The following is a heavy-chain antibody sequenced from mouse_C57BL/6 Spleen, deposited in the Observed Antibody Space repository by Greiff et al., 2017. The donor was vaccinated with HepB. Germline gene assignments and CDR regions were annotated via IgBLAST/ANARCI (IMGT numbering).Heavy chain of an antibody. CDR2: IRLKSDNYAT. CDR1: GFTFSNYW. Sequence: LQQSGGGLVQPGGSMKLSCVASGFTFSNYWMNWVRQSPEKGLEWVAQIRLKSDNYATHYAESVKGRFTISRDDSKSSVYLQMNNLRAEDTGIYYCTVYYSNYFDYFDYWGQGTTLTVSS. V-gene: IGHV6-3*01. D-gene: IGHD2-5*01. CDR3: TVYYSNYFDYFDY. J-gene: IGHJ2*01.